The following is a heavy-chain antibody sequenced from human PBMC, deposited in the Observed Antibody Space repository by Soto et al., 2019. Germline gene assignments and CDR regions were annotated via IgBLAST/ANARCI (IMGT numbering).Heavy chain of an antibody. Sequence: QLQLQESGPGLVKPSETLSLTCTVSGGSISSSSYYWGWIRQPPGKGLEWIGSIYYSGSTYYNPSLKSRVTISVDTPKNQFSLKLSSVTAADTAVYYCARHEEQGVAVAPIDYWGQGTLVTVSS. CDR2: IYYSGST. CDR3: ARHEEQGVAVAPIDY. V-gene: IGHV4-39*01. CDR1: GGSISSSSYY. D-gene: IGHD6-19*01. J-gene: IGHJ4*02.